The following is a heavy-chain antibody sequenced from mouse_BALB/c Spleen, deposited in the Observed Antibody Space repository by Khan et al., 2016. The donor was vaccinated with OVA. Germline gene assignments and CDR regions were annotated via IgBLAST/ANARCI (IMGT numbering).Heavy chain of an antibody. CDR1: GYSITNDYA. CDR3: ARRAYYGNWYFDV. Sequence: EVKLLESGPGLVKPSQSLSLTCTVTGYSITNDYAWNWVRQFPGNKLEWMGYISYSGSTSCNPSLKGRISITRDTSKNQFFLQLNSVTTEDTATYYCARRAYYGNWYFDVWGAGTTVTVSS. J-gene: IGHJ1*01. CDR2: ISYSGST. V-gene: IGHV3-2*02. D-gene: IGHD2-1*01.